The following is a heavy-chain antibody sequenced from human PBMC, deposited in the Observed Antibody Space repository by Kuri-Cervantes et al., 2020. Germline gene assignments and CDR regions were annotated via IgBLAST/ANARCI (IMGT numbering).Heavy chain of an antibody. CDR2: IFQSGST. D-gene: IGHD6-19*01. V-gene: IGHV4-4*02. CDR1: GVTITSYNR. CDR3: ARDPGIAVAGSRHLSLTKGPLQNWYCDL. Sequence: SETLSLTCAASGVTITSYNRRRWVRQSPGKGLEWIGVIFQSGSTNYNPSLKSRVTISVDKSKNQFSLKLSSVTAADTAVYYCARDPGIAVAGSRHLSLTKGPLQNWYCDLWGRGTLVTVSS. J-gene: IGHJ2*01.